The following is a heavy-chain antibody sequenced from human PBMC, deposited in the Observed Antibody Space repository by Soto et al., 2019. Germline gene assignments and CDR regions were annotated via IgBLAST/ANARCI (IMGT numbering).Heavy chain of an antibody. CDR2: ISWDSGSI. CDR1: GFTFDDYA. J-gene: IGHJ3*02. CDR3: AKDYLPYDVGDAFDI. Sequence: EVQLVESGGGLVQPGRSLRLSCAASGFTFDDYAMRWVRQAPGKGLEWVSGISWDSGSIGYADSVKGRFTISRDNAKNSLYLQMNSLRAEDTALYYCAKDYLPYDVGDAFDIWGQGTMVTVSS. D-gene: IGHD5-12*01. V-gene: IGHV3-9*01.